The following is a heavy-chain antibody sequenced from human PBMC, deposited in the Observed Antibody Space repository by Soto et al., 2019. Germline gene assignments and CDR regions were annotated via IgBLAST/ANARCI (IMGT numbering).Heavy chain of an antibody. CDR1: GYTFTSYD. J-gene: IGHJ6*02. V-gene: IGHV1-8*01. CDR2: MNPNSGNT. CDR3: ARGKKIWGGYYKFYYYYGMDV. D-gene: IGHD3-3*01. Sequence: ASVKVSCKASGYTFTSYDINWVRQATGQGLEWMGWMNPNSGNTGYAQKFQGRVTMTRNTSISTAYMELSSLRSEDTAVYYCARGKKIWGGYYKFYYYYGMDVWGQGTTVTRLL.